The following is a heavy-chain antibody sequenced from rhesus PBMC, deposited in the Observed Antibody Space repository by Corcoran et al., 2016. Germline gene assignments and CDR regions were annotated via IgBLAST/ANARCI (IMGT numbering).Heavy chain of an antibody. V-gene: IGHV2-174*01. D-gene: IGHD4-23*01. CDR1: GFSISTSGMG. Sequence: QVTLKESGPALVKPTQTLTLTCTFSGFSISTSGMGVGWIRQPPGKAVDWLALIYWDDDKYYSTSLKCSITISKDTAKNQVVLTMTKMDPVDAATYYCARRRVDAIQGFDYWGQGVLVTVSS. CDR3: ARRRVDAIQGFDY. CDR2: IYWDDDK. J-gene: IGHJ4*01.